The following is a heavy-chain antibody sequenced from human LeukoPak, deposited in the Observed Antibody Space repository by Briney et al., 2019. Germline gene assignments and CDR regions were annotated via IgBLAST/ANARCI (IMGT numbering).Heavy chain of an antibody. CDR3: AKDPYSGSPRGFDY. Sequence: GGSLRLSCAASGFTFSSYAMSWVRQAPGEGLERVSTISPSGGSTFYADSVKGRFTIFRDNSKNTLYLQMNNLRVDDTAVYYCAKDPYSGSPRGFDYWGQGILVAASS. J-gene: IGHJ4*02. CDR2: ISPSGGST. V-gene: IGHV3-23*01. D-gene: IGHD1-26*01. CDR1: GFTFSSYA.